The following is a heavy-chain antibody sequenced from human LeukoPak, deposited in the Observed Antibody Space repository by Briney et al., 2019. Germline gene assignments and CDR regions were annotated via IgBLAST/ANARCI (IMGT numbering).Heavy chain of an antibody. Sequence: ASVKVSCKASGYTFTSNYIHWVRQAPGQGLEWMGMIYPRDGSTSYAQKFQGRVTGTRDTSKSTVHMELSGLRSEDTAVYYCARDQEGFDYWGQGTLVTVSS. CDR3: ARDQEGFDY. CDR1: GYTFTSNY. J-gene: IGHJ4*02. CDR2: IYPRDGST. V-gene: IGHV1-46*01.